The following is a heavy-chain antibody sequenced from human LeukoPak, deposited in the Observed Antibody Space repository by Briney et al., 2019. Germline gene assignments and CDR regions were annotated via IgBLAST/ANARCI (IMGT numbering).Heavy chain of an antibody. D-gene: IGHD3-10*01. CDR3: ARDPSNLLWFGELKYYFDY. Sequence: GGSLRLSCAASGFTFSSYAMNWVRQAPGKGLEWISATSGSGGSTYYADSVKGRFTISRGKSKNTLYLQMNSLRAEDTAVYYCARDPSNLLWFGELKYYFDYWGQGTLVTVSS. CDR2: TSGSGGST. V-gene: IGHV3-23*01. CDR1: GFTFSSYA. J-gene: IGHJ4*02.